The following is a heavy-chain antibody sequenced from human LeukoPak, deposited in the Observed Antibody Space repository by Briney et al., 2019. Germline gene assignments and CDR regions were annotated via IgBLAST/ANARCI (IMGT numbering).Heavy chain of an antibody. CDR1: GFTFSSYS. J-gene: IGHJ4*02. V-gene: IGHV3-21*01. CDR3: ARACGGDCLAFDY. D-gene: IGHD2-21*02. Sequence: GGSLRLSCAASGFTFSSYSMNRVRQAPGKGLEWVSSISSSSSYIYYADSVKGRFTISRDNAKNSLYLQMNSLRAGDTAVYYCARACGGDCLAFDYWGQGTLVTVSS. CDR2: ISSSSSYI.